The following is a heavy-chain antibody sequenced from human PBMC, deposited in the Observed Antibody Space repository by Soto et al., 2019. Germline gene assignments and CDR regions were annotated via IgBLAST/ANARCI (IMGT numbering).Heavy chain of an antibody. J-gene: IGHJ6*03. Sequence: EVQLVESGGGLIQTGRSLRLSCATSGFTFDDYAMHWVLQGPGKGLEWVSGISWNSGDIGYADSVQGRFTISRDNAKNALYLQMNGLRDEDTDLYYCSTGSRYFAVVHDYHITERYYYYMDEWGKGTAVTVSS. CDR2: ISWNSGDI. D-gene: IGHD3-9*01. CDR1: GFTFDDYA. CDR3: STGSRYFAVVHDYHITERYYYYMDE. V-gene: IGHV3-9*01.